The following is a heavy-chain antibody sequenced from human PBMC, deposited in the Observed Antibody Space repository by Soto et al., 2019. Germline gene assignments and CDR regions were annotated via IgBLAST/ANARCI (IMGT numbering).Heavy chain of an antibody. Sequence: GASVKVSCKASGYTFTSYGISWVRQAPGQGLEWMGWISAYNGITNYAQKLQGRVTMTTDTSTDTAYMELSSLRSEDTAVYYCAIAYPYYDYIWGSYRFVDYWGQGTLVTVSS. CDR3: AIAYPYYDYIWGSYRFVDY. CDR1: GYTFTSYG. CDR2: ISAYNGIT. J-gene: IGHJ4*02. D-gene: IGHD3-16*02. V-gene: IGHV1-18*01.